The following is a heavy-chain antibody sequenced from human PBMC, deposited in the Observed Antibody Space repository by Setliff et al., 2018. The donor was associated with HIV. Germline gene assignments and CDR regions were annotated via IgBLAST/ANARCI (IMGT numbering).Heavy chain of an antibody. CDR2: INHSGST. CDR1: GGSFNGYY. CDR3: AGARRAGSGPKYFQH. D-gene: IGHD2-15*01. J-gene: IGHJ1*01. Sequence: PSETLSLTCAVYGGSFNGYYWSRIRQPPGKGLEWIGEINHSGSTNYNPSLKSRVTMSVDKSKNQFSLRLSSVTAADTAVYYCAGARRAGSGPKYFQHWGQGTLVTSPQ. V-gene: IGHV4-34*01.